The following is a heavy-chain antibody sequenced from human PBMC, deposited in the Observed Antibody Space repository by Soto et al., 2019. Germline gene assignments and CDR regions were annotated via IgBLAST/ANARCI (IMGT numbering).Heavy chain of an antibody. CDR2: IYHSGST. V-gene: IGHV4-4*02. Sequence: QMQLQESGPGLVKPSGTLSLTCTVSGVSINSANWWTWVRQSPGKGLEWIGEIYHSGSTNFNPPRPRRVPVSVERSTAPLYLELTSVTAADTAVYYCARYCGGGSCYLGAFDIWGQGTMVTVSS. CDR3: ARYCGGGSCYLGAFDI. J-gene: IGHJ3*02. CDR1: GVSINSANW. D-gene: IGHD2-15*01.